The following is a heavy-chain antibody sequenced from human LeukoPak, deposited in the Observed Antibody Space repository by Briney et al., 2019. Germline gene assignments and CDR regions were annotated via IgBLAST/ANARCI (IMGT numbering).Heavy chain of an antibody. CDR1: GFTFINAW. J-gene: IGHJ4*02. CDR3: TTDGVGVEGATYDN. CDR2: IKAKAHGGTI. V-gene: IGHV3-15*01. Sequence: GGSLRLSCAASGFTFINAWMAWVRQAPGKGLEWVGRIKAKAHGGTIEYAAPVKGRFTISRDDSKNTLYLQMDSLKTEDTAVYYCTTDGVGVEGATYDNWGQGTLVSVSS. D-gene: IGHD1-26*01.